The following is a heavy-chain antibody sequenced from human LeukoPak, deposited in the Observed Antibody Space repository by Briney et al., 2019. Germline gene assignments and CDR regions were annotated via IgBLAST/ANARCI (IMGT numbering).Heavy chain of an antibody. J-gene: IGHJ4*02. CDR1: GFTFSSYS. V-gene: IGHV3-21*01. D-gene: IGHD2-21*01. Sequence: GGSLSLSCAASGFTFSSYSMNWVRQAPGKGLEWVSSISSSSSYIYYADSVKGRFTISRDNAKNSLYLQMNSLRAEDTAVYYCARRMWTSIDYWGQGTLVTVSS. CDR2: ISSSSSYI. CDR3: ARRMWTSIDY.